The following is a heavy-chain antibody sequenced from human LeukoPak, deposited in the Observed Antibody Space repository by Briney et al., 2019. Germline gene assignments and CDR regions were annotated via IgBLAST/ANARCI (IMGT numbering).Heavy chain of an antibody. CDR3: ARDRVRGNSNPYFDY. V-gene: IGHV4-61*01. J-gene: IGHJ4*02. D-gene: IGHD4-11*01. Sequence: SETLSLTCTVSGGSVSGGTYYWSWIRQPPGKGLEWIGYIYYSGSTNYNPSLKSRVTISVDTSNNQFSLKLSSVTAADTAVYYCARDRVRGNSNPYFDYWGQGTLVTVSS. CDR1: GGSVSGGTYY. CDR2: IYYSGST.